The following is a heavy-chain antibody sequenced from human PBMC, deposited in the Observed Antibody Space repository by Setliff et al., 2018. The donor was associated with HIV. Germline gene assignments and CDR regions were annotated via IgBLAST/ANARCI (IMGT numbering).Heavy chain of an antibody. Sequence: SETLSLTCTVSNASINSYYWSWIHQPAGRALEWIGRIYFSGRTNYNPSLKSRIKMSIDTSKNQFSLNLSSVTAADTAIYFCARDPYCSGDGCFRYYQHWGRGTLVTVSS. V-gene: IGHV4-4*07. CDR3: ARDPYCSGDGCFRYYQH. J-gene: IGHJ1*01. CDR2: IYFSGRT. D-gene: IGHD2-15*01. CDR1: NASINSYY.